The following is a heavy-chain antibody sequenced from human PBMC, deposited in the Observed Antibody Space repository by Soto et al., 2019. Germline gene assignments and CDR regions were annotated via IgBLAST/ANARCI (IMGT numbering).Heavy chain of an antibody. J-gene: IGHJ6*02. CDR3: ARGGERYCTNGVCYGSDYYDYYYGMDV. CDR2: IYYSGST. D-gene: IGHD2-8*01. Sequence: SQTLSLTCTVSGGSISSYYWSWIRQPPGKGLEWIGYIYYSGSTNYNPSLKSRVTISVDTSKNQFSLKLSSVTAADTAVYYCARGGERYCTNGVCYGSDYYDYYYGMDVWGQGTTVTVSS. CDR1: GGSISSYY. V-gene: IGHV4-59*01.